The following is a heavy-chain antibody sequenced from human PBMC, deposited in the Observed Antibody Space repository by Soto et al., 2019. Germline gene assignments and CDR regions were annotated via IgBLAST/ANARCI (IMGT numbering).Heavy chain of an antibody. CDR1: GFSLSTSGVD. CDR2: IYWDDDK. Sequence: QITLKASGPTLLKPTPTPTLTCTFSGFSLSTSGVDVGWIRQPPGKALERLALIYWDDDKRYSPSLKRRLTITKDTSKNQGGLTMTNMDPLATATYYCAHGRPYSNSPEYFFDYRGRGTLV. CDR3: AHGRPYSNSPEYFFDY. J-gene: IGHJ4*02. D-gene: IGHD6-6*01. V-gene: IGHV2-5*02.